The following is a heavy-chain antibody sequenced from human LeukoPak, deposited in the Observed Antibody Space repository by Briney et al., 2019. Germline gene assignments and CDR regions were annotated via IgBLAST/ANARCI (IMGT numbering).Heavy chain of an antibody. V-gene: IGHV3-20*04. J-gene: IGHJ4*02. CDR2: INWNGGST. D-gene: IGHD3-22*01. Sequence: GGSLRLSCAASGFNFDNYGMSWVRQAPGKGLERVSGINWNGGSTSYADSVKGRFTISRDNAKNSLYLQMNSLRGEDTAVYYCARLADYDSSGYFDYWGQGTLVTVSS. CDR3: ARLADYDSSGYFDY. CDR1: GFNFDNYG.